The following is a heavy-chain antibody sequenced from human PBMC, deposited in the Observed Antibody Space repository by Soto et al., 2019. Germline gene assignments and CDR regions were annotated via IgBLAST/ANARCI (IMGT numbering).Heavy chain of an antibody. V-gene: IGHV6-1*01. CDR2: TYYRSKWYN. Sequence: SQTLSLTCAISGDSVSSNSAAWNWIRQSPSRGLEWLGRTYYRSKWYNDYAVSVKSRITINPDTSKNQFSLQLNSVTPEDTAVYYCARVYSSGWYEDDAFDIWGQGTMVTVSS. D-gene: IGHD6-19*01. J-gene: IGHJ3*02. CDR1: GDSVSSNSAA. CDR3: ARVYSSGWYEDDAFDI.